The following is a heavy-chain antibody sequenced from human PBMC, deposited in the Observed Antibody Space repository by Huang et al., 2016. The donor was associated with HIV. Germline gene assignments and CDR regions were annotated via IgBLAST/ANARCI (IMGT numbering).Heavy chain of an antibody. CDR2: INPSGAST. V-gene: IGHV1-46*04. CDR3: ARALLLFGLGSPLDF. Sequence: QVQLVQSGAEVKKPGASVKISCKASGYTFTTYHMHWVRQAPGQGLEWRGMINPSGASTRYAQRVQGRVTMTSDTSTSTVYMELSSLTPEDTAVYYCARALLLFGLGSPLDFWGQGSLVTVSS. CDR1: GYTFTTYH. D-gene: IGHD3-10*01. J-gene: IGHJ4*02.